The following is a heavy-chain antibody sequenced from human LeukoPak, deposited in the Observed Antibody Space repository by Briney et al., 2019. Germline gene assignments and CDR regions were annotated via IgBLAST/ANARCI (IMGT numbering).Heavy chain of an antibody. CDR3: AKVGLTVTTILDYFDY. J-gene: IGHJ4*02. V-gene: IGHV3-30*18. CDR2: ISYDGSNE. Sequence: PGGSLRLSCAASGFTFSSYVMHWVRQAPGKGLEWVAIISYDGSNEYYADSVKGRFTISRDNSKNTLYLQMNSLRAEDTAVYYCAKVGLTVTTILDYFDYWGQGTLVTVSS. CDR1: GFTFSSYV. D-gene: IGHD4-11*01.